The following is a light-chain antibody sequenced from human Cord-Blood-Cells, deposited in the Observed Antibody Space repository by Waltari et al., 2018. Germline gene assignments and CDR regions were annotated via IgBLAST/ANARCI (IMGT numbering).Light chain of an antibody. J-gene: IGLJ3*02. Sequence: QSALTQPASVSGSPGQSTPISCTGTSSDVGGSNYVSWYQQHPGKAPKLMIYDVSKRPSGVSNRFSGSKSGNTASLTISGLQAEDEADYYCSSYTSSSTWVFGGGTKLTVL. CDR2: DVS. V-gene: IGLV2-14*01. CDR3: SSYTSSSTWV. CDR1: SSDVGGSNY.